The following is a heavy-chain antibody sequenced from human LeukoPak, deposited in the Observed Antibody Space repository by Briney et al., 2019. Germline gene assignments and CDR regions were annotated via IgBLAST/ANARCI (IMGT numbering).Heavy chain of an antibody. CDR2: IYYSGGT. Sequence: PSETLSLTCTVSGGSISSYYWSWIRQPPGKGLEWIGYIYYSGGTSYNPSLKSRVTISVDTSKHQFSLKLSAVTAADTAVYYCARGPHKFDYWGQGSLVTVSS. V-gene: IGHV4-59*01. CDR1: GGSISSYY. J-gene: IGHJ4*02. CDR3: ARGPHKFDY.